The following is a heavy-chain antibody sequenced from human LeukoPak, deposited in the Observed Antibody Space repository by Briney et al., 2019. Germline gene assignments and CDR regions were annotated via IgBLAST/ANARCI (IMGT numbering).Heavy chain of an antibody. D-gene: IGHD5-12*01. CDR3: ARVSASGGSGYGNLQGMDV. CDR1: GGTFSSYA. CDR2: IIPIFGTA. Sequence: GASVKVSCKASGGTFSSYAISWVRQAPGQGLEWMGGIIPIFGTANYAQKFQGRVTITADESTSTAYMELSSLRSEDTAVYYCARVSASGGSGYGNLQGMDVWGKGTTVTVSS. V-gene: IGHV1-69*13. J-gene: IGHJ6*04.